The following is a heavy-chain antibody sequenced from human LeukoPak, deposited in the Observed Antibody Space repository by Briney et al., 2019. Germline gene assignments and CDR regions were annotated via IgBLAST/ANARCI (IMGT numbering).Heavy chain of an antibody. V-gene: IGHV1-46*01. Sequence: ASVKVSCKASGYTFTNHAINWVRQAPGQGLEWMGIINPTGGSTTYAQKFQGRVTMTRDTSTSTVYMELSSLRSDDTAVYYCARTAARRFDYWGQGTLVTVSS. D-gene: IGHD6-6*01. CDR3: ARTAARRFDY. CDR2: INPTGGST. J-gene: IGHJ4*02. CDR1: GYTFTNHA.